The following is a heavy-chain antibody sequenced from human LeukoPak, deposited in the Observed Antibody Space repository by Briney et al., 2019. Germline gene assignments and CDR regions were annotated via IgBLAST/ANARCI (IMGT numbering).Heavy chain of an antibody. CDR3: ARVPTYWVDP. J-gene: IGHJ5*02. D-gene: IGHD1-1*01. V-gene: IGHV4-30-4*01. CDR2: RYRNGNT. Sequence: SETLSLTCTVSGDSFSGGDYFWRWIRQPPGKGLEWIGYRYRNGNTYYNPSFEGRVSISVDTSENQLSLRLKSVTAADTAVYYCARVPTYWVDPWGQGILVTVSS. CDR1: GDSFSGGDYF.